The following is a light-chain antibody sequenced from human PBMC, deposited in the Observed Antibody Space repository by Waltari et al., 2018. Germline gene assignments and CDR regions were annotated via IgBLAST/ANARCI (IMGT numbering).Light chain of an antibody. V-gene: IGLV2-14*01. CDR1: SSDVGGSHY. J-gene: IGLJ2*01. Sequence: QSALTQPASVSGSPGQSLTISCPGTSSDVGGSHYVSWYQQLPGNAPKLMIYDVTRWPSGVSNRFSGSKSGNTASLTIFGLQAEDEADYYCASYTSTRTVIFGGGTRVTVL. CDR3: ASYTSTRTVI. CDR2: DVT.